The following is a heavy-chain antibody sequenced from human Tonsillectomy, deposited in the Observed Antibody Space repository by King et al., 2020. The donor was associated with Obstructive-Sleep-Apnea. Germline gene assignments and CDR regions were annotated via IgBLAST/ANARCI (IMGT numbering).Heavy chain of an antibody. D-gene: IGHD2-15*01. CDR2: ISSSSSYI. Sequence: QLVQSGGGLVKPGGSLRLSCAASGFTFSSYSMNWVRQAPGKGLEWVSSISSSSSYIYYADSVKGRFTISRDNAKNSLYLQMNSLRAEDTAVYYCARDRCSGGSCYSEDYWGQGTLVTVSS. V-gene: IGHV3-21*01. CDR3: ARDRCSGGSCYSEDY. J-gene: IGHJ4*02. CDR1: GFTFSSYS.